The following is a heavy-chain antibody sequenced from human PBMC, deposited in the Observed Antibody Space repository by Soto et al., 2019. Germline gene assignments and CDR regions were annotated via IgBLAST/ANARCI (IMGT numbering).Heavy chain of an antibody. V-gene: IGHV3-21*01. J-gene: IGHJ6*02. CDR2: ISSSSGYI. Sequence: EVHLVESGGGLVKPGGSLRLSCAASGFTFNSYSMNWVRQAPGKGLEWVSSISSSSGYIYYADSVKGRFTISRDNAESSLYLQMNSLRAEDTAVYYCARDLAEAGFYGVDVWGQGTTVTVSS. CDR3: ARDLAEAGFYGVDV. CDR1: GFTFNSYS.